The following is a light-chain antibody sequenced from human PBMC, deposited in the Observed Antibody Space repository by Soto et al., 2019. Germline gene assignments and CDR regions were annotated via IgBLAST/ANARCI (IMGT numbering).Light chain of an antibody. CDR2: GAS. CDR1: QTISSY. V-gene: IGKV1-39*01. J-gene: IGKJ2*01. CDR3: QQYNSFSYT. Sequence: DIQMTQSPSSLSASVGDRVTITCRASQTISSYLNWYQQKAGKAPRLLIYGASSLQSGVPSRFSGSGSGTDFTLAINTLQPEDFATYYCQQYNSFSYTFGPGTKLEIK.